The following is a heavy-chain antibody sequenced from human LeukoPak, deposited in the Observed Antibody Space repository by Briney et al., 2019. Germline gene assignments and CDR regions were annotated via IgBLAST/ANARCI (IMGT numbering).Heavy chain of an antibody. Sequence: GGSLRLSCAASGFTFSSYGMHWVRQAPGKGLEWVAFIRYDGSDKYYADSVRGRFTISRDNSKNTLYLQMNSLRTEDTAVYYCANGGGDTAMVPYFDYWGQGTLVTVSS. J-gene: IGHJ4*02. D-gene: IGHD5-18*01. CDR1: GFTFSSYG. CDR3: ANGGGDTAMVPYFDY. V-gene: IGHV3-30*02. CDR2: IRYDGSDK.